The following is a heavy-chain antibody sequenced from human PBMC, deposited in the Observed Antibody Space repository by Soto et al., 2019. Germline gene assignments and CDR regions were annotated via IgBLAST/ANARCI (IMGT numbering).Heavy chain of an antibody. D-gene: IGHD3-22*01. V-gene: IGHV4-4*02. J-gene: IGHJ3*02. CDR1: GGSISSSNW. Sequence: QVQLQESGPGLVKPSGTLSLTCAVSGGSISSSNWWSWVRQPPGKGLEWIGEIYHSGSTNYNPSLKSRVTISVDKSKNQFSVKLSSVTAADTAVYYCVGERITMILDAFDIWGQETMVTVSS. CDR2: IYHSGST. CDR3: VGERITMILDAFDI.